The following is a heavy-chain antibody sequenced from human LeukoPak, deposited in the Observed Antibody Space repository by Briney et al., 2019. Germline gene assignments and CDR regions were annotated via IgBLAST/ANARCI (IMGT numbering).Heavy chain of an antibody. D-gene: IGHD1-1*01. Sequence: PGRSLRLFCAPSGFIFTTCGMQWVRKAPGKGLVWVADISYDGSNTYYADSERRLFTVSRDNYKNALSLQMNSLRAENTAVYYCAKDRHYPVLTLPDFDYLGQGTLVTVSS. CDR1: GFIFTTCG. J-gene: IGHJ4*02. V-gene: IGHV3-30*18. CDR3: AKDRHYPVLTLPDFDY. CDR2: ISYDGSNT.